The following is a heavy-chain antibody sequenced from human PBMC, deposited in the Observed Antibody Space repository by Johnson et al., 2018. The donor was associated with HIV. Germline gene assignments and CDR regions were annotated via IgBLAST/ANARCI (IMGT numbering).Heavy chain of an antibody. CDR3: ARAVCRGGRCYSHDAFDI. CDR1: TIIFTNTW. J-gene: IGHJ3*02. CDR2: IYSDGST. D-gene: IGHD2-15*01. V-gene: IGHV3-66*01. Sequence: VQLVESGGGLVRPGGSLRLSCAVSTIIFTNTWMTWVRQAPGKGLEWVSVIYSDGSTYYPGSVKGRFTVSREDAKNSLYLQMNSLRAGDTALYYCARAVCRGGRCYSHDAFDIWGQGTMVTVSS.